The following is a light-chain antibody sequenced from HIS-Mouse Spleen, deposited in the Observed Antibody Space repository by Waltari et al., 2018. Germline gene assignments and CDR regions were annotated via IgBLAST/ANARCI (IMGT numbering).Light chain of an antibody. CDR1: RSNIGSNY. CDR3: AAWDDSLSGPV. CDR2: RNN. V-gene: IGLV1-47*01. Sequence: QSVLNQPPSASGTPGQRVTISCSGSRSNIGSNYVYWYQQLPGTAPKLLIYRNNQRPSGVPDRFSGSKSGTSASLAISGLRSEDEADYYCAAWDDSLSGPVFGGGTKLTVL. J-gene: IGLJ2*01.